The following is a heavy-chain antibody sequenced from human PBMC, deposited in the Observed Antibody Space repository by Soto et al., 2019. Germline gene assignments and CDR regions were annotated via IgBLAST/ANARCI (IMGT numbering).Heavy chain of an antibody. J-gene: IGHJ4*02. Sequence: SETLSLTCTVSGGSISSYYWSWIRQPPGKGLEWIGYIYYSGSTNYNPSLKSRVTISVDTSKNQFSLKLSSVTAADTAVYYCARGKRFLEWLYDYWGQGTLVTVSS. D-gene: IGHD3-3*01. V-gene: IGHV4-59*01. CDR1: GGSISSYY. CDR3: ARGKRFLEWLYDY. CDR2: IYYSGST.